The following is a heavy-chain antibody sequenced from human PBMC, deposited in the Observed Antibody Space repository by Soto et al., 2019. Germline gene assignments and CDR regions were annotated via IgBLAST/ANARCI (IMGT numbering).Heavy chain of an antibody. D-gene: IGHD3-16*01. J-gene: IGHJ4*02. Sequence: ASVKVSCKASGGTFSSYAISWVRQATGQGLEWMGWMNPNSGNTGYAQKFQGRVTMTRNTSISTAYMELSSLRSEDTAVYYCARFPRWAWGQGTLVTVSS. CDR1: GGTFSSYA. CDR2: MNPNSGNT. V-gene: IGHV1-8*02. CDR3: ARFPRWA.